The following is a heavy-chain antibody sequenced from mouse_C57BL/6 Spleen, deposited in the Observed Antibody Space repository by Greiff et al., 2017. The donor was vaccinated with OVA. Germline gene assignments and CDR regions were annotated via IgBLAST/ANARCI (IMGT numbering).Heavy chain of an antibody. J-gene: IGHJ2*01. CDR2: IDPSDSYT. V-gene: IGHV1-69*01. CDR3: ARSYDGYYNYFDY. CDR1: GYTFTSYW. Sequence: QLQQPGAELVMPGASVKLSCKASGYTFTSYWMHWVKQRPGQGLEWIGEIDPSDSYTNYNQKFKGKSTLTVDKSSSTAYMQLSSLTSEDSAVYYCARSYDGYYNYFDYWGQGTTLTVSS. D-gene: IGHD2-3*01.